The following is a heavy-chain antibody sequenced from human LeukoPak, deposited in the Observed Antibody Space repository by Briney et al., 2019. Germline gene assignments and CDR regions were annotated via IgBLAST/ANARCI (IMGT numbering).Heavy chain of an antibody. J-gene: IGHJ4*02. CDR3: ARVGGWEQLAY. D-gene: IGHD1/OR15-1a*01. V-gene: IGHV3-11*04. CDR2: ISSNGGTI. Sequence: PGGSLRLSCAASGFTFSDYYMSWIRQAPGKGLEWVSYISSNGGTISCADSVKGRFTISRDNANNSLYLQMNSLRAEDTAVYYCARVGGWEQLAYWGQGTLVTVSS. CDR1: GFTFSDYY.